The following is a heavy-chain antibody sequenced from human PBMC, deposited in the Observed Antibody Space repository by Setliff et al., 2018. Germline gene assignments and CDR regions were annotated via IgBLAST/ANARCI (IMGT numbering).Heavy chain of an antibody. CDR2: MYHSGST. CDR1: GYSISSCYY. CDR3: TVYNTGSSKDHY. Sequence: SETLSLTCTVSGYSISSCYYWCWIRQPPGKGLQWSGNMYHSGSTYYNPSPKSRVTISVDTSKNQFSLKVISVTAADTALYYGTVYNTGSSKDHYWGQGTPVTVSS. V-gene: IGHV4-38-2*02. J-gene: IGHJ4*02. D-gene: IGHD2-8*02.